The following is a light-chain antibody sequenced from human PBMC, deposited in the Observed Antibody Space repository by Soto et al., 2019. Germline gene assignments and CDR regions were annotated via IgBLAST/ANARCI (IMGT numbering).Light chain of an antibody. CDR3: QQRSSWPGT. V-gene: IGKV3-15*01. CDR2: GAS. CDR1: QSVSSN. J-gene: IGKJ1*01. Sequence: EIVMTQSPATLSVSPGERSTLSCRASQSVSSNLAWYQQKPGQAPRLLIYGASTRATGIPARFSGSGSGTEFTLTISSLQSEDFAIYYCQQRSSWPGTFGQGTKV.